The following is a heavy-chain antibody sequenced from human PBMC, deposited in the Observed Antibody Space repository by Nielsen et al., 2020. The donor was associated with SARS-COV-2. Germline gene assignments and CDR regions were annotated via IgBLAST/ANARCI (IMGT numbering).Heavy chain of an antibody. J-gene: IGHJ4*02. D-gene: IGHD4-17*01. V-gene: IGHV3-23*01. CDR2: ISGSGGST. Sequence: GESLKISCAASGFTFSSYEMNWVRQAPGKGLEWVSAISGSGGSTYYADSVKGRFTISRDNSKNTLYLQMNSLRAEDTAVYYCAKVYGDSLVGYWGQGTLVTVSS. CDR3: AKVYGDSLVGY. CDR1: GFTFSSYE.